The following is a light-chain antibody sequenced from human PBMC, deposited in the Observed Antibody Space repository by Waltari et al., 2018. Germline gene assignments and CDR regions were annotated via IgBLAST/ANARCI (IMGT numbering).Light chain of an antibody. V-gene: IGKV3-15*01. Sequence: EIVMTQSPATLSVSPGERATLSCRASQSISYSLAWYQQKPGQAPRLLIYGASTRATGIPARFSGSRSWTEFTLSISSMQSEDFAVYYCQQYNNWPPWTFGQGTKVEIK. CDR2: GAS. CDR3: QQYNNWPPWT. CDR1: QSISYS. J-gene: IGKJ1*01.